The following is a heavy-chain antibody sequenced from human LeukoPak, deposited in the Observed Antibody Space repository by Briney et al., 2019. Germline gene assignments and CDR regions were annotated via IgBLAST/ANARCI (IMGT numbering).Heavy chain of an antibody. CDR2: TYTSGST. CDR3: ARVSSSWYQDWYFDL. D-gene: IGHD6-13*01. V-gene: IGHV4-4*07. J-gene: IGHJ2*01. Sequence: SETLSLTCTVSGGSISSYDWSWIRQPAGKGLEWIGRTYTSGSTNYNPSLKRRVTMSVDMSKNQFFLKLSSMIAADTAVYYCARVSSSWYQDWYFDLWGRGTLVTVPS. CDR1: GGSISSYD.